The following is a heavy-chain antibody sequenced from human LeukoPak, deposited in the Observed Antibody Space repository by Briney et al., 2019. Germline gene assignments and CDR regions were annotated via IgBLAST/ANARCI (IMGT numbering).Heavy chain of an antibody. CDR1: GDSVSSNSGV. J-gene: IGHJ3*01. Sequence: SQTLSLTCAISGDSVSSNSGVWNWIRQSPSRGLEWLGKTYYRSKWYNDYAVSVKSRITINPDTSKYQFSLHLNSVTPEDTAVYYCARSLWGGAFDVWGQGTMVAVSS. CDR2: TYYRSKWYN. CDR3: ARSLWGGAFDV. V-gene: IGHV6-1*01. D-gene: IGHD3-16*01.